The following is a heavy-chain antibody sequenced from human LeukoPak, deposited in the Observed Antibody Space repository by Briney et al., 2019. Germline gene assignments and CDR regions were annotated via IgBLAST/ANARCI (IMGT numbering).Heavy chain of an antibody. CDR2: INHSGST. CDR3: ARGGGGYDY. Sequence: SETLSLTCTVSGGSISSSSYYWSWIRQPPGKGLEWIGEINHSGSTNYNPSLKSRVTISVDTSKNQFSLKLSSVTAADTAVYYCARGGGGYDYWGQGTLVTVSS. V-gene: IGHV4-39*07. CDR1: GGSISSSSYY. J-gene: IGHJ4*02. D-gene: IGHD5-12*01.